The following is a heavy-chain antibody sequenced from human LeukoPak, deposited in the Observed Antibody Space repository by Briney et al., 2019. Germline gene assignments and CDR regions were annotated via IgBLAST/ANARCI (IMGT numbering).Heavy chain of an antibody. CDR1: GYTFTSYD. Sequence: ASVKVSCKASGYTFTSYDINWVRQATGQGLEWMGWINPHCGNTGYAQKFQGRVTMTRNTSTSTAYMELSSLRSEDTAVYYCARGYVWGRYRFDAFDIWGQGTMVTVSS. CDR2: INPHCGNT. V-gene: IGHV1-8*02. J-gene: IGHJ3*02. CDR3: ARGYVWGRYRFDAFDI. D-gene: IGHD3-16*02.